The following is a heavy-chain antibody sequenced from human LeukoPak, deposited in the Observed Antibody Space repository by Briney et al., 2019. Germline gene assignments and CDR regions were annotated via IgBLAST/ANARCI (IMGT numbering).Heavy chain of an antibody. V-gene: IGHV4-59*01. CDR1: GGSISSYY. J-gene: IGHJ5*02. CDR3: ARTTEDCSSTSCYQYWFDP. D-gene: IGHD2-2*01. Sequence: PSETLSLTCTVSGGSISSYYWSWIRQPPGKGLEWIGYIYYSGSTNYDPSLKSRVTISVDTSKNQFSLKLNSVTAADTAVYYCARTTEDCSSTSCYQYWFDPWGQGTLVTVSS. CDR2: IYYSGST.